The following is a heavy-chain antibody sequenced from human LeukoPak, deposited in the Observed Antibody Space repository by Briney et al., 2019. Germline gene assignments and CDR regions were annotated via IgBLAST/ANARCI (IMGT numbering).Heavy chain of an antibody. Sequence: ASVKVSCKASGYTFTSYGISWVRQAPGQGLEWMGWISAYNGNTNYAQKLQGRVTMTTDTSTSTAYMELRSLRSDDTAVYYCARDSTPSYYDFWSGLVRNYFDYWGQGTLVTVSS. J-gene: IGHJ4*02. CDR3: ARDSTPSYYDFWSGLVRNYFDY. V-gene: IGHV1-18*01. CDR2: ISAYNGNT. D-gene: IGHD3-3*01. CDR1: GYTFTSYG.